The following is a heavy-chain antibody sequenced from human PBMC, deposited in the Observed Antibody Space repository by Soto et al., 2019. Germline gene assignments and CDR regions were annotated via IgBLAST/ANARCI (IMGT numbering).Heavy chain of an antibody. D-gene: IGHD4-4*01. CDR3: ARELTVTYNWFDP. CDR1: GFTFSSYA. Sequence: GGSLRLSCAASGFTFSSYAMHWVRQAPGKGLEWVAVISYDGSNKYYADSVKGRFTISRDNSKNTLYLQMNSLRAEDTAVYYCARELTVTYNWFDPWGQGTLVTVSS. J-gene: IGHJ5*02. V-gene: IGHV3-30-3*01. CDR2: ISYDGSNK.